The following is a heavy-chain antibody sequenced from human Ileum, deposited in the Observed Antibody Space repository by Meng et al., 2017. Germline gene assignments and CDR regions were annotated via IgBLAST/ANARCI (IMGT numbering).Heavy chain of an antibody. CDR2: INRGGNT. CDR3: ARAWSSSWSFLDF. CDR1: GGSFSGYY. D-gene: IGHD6-13*01. V-gene: IGHV4-34*01. Sequence: QLLQWGAGLLKPSGTLSLTCAVSGGSFSGYYWTWIRQSPGKGLEWIGEINRGGNTNYNPSLKSRITMSVDTSKNQFFLNLTSVTPADTAVYYCARAWSSSWSFLDFWGQGGLVTVSS. J-gene: IGHJ4*02.